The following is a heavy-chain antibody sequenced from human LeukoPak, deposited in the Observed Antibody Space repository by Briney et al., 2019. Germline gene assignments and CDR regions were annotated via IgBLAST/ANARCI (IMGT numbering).Heavy chain of an antibody. J-gene: IGHJ4*02. Sequence: GGSLRLSCAASGFTFSSYGMNWVRQAPGKGLEWVSTIRNSGSSTSYADSVKGRFTISRDNSKNTLYLQMNSLRADDTALYYCAKQSHDYGGYMDFWGQGTLVTVSS. V-gene: IGHV3-23*01. CDR1: GFTFSSYG. D-gene: IGHD4-17*01. CDR3: AKQSHDYGGYMDF. CDR2: IRNSGSST.